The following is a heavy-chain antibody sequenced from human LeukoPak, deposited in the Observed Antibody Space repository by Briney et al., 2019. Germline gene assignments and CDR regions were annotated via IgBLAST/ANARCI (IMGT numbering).Heavy chain of an antibody. V-gene: IGHV4-61*02. CDR3: ARDHLRYYFDSSGYYAEGLQC. CDR1: GGSISSGSYY. D-gene: IGHD3-22*01. Sequence: SETLSLTCTVSGGSISSGSYYWSWIRQPAGKGLEWIGRIYTSGSTNYNPSLKSRVTISVDTSKNQFSLKLSSVTAADTAVYYCARDHLRYYFDSSGYYAEGLQCWGQGTLVTVSS. CDR2: IYTSGST. J-gene: IGHJ1*01.